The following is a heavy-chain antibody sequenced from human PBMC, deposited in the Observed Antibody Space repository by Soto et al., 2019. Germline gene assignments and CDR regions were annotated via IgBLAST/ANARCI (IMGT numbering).Heavy chain of an antibody. Sequence: GVPVKVCCKASGYTFTSYYMHWVRQAPGQGLEWMGIINPSGGSTSYAQKFQGRVTMTRDTSTSTVYMELSSLRSEDTAVYYCARGSGGYGPGSYDAFDIWGQGTMVTVSS. CDR3: ARGSGGYGPGSYDAFDI. D-gene: IGHD3-10*01. V-gene: IGHV1-46*03. J-gene: IGHJ3*02. CDR2: INPSGGST. CDR1: GYTFTSYY.